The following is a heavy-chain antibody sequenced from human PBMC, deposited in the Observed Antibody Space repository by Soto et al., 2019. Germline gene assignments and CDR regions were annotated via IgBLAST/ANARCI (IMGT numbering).Heavy chain of an antibody. CDR3: TRRSSSWLNNWFDP. CDR2: IRSKANSYAT. V-gene: IGHV3-73*01. D-gene: IGHD6-13*01. J-gene: IGHJ5*02. CDR1: GFTFSGSA. Sequence: GGSLRLSCAASGFTFSGSAMHWVRQASGKGLEWVGRIRSKANSYATAYAASVKGRFTISRDDSKNTAYLQMNSLKTEDTAVYYCTRRSSSWLNNWFDPWGQGTLVTVSS.